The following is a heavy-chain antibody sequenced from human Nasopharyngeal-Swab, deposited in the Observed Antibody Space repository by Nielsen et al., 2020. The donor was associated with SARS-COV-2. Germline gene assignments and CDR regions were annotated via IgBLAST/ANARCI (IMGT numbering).Heavy chain of an antibody. CDR2: ISVYNADT. CDR3: ARDIEEWLVVPSLSFDY. Sequence: ASVKVSCKASGYSFRSYGINWVRQAPGQGLEWMGWISVYNADTNYAQKLQGRVSMTTDTSTSTAYMELRSLRSDDTAVYHCARDIEEWLVVPSLSFDYWGQGTLVTVSS. D-gene: IGHD3-3*01. V-gene: IGHV1-18*01. CDR1: GYSFRSYG. J-gene: IGHJ4*02.